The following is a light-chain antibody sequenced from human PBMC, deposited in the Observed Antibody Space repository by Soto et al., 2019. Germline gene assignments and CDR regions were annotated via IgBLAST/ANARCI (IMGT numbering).Light chain of an antibody. V-gene: IGKV3-15*01. CDR1: QSVNSN. J-gene: IGKJ4*01. CDR2: VAS. Sequence: EIVMTQSPVTLSVSPGDRATLSCRASQSVNSNLAWYQQKPGQTPKLLIYVASTRATGIPARFSGSGSGTEFTLTISSLQSEAFAVYYCQKYNVWPLTFGGGTKVEFK. CDR3: QKYNVWPLT.